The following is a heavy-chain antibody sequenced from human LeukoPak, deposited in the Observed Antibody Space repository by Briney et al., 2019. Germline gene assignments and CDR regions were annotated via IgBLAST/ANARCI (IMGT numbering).Heavy chain of an antibody. D-gene: IGHD6-13*01. Sequence: SETLSLTCSVSGGSISSYYWGWIRQPPGKGLEWIGSIYHSGSTYYNPSLKSRVTISVDTSKNQFSLKLSSVTAADTAVYYCARGADSSSWYRIYWGQGTLVTVSS. CDR1: GGSISSYY. CDR3: ARGADSSSWYRIY. V-gene: IGHV4-38-2*02. J-gene: IGHJ4*02. CDR2: IYHSGST.